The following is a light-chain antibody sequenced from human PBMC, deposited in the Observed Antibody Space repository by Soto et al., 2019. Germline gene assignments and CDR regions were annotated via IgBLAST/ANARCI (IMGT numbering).Light chain of an antibody. V-gene: IGKV1-33*01. CDR2: DAT. CDR3: HQYDSVPPT. CDR1: QDINNY. J-gene: IGKJ5*01. Sequence: DIQMTQSPSSLSASVGDRVTITCQASQDINNYLNWYQQKPGKAPKLLIFDATNLETGVPSRFSGGGSRTHFSFTISSLQPEDFATYYCHQYDSVPPTFGQGTRLEIK.